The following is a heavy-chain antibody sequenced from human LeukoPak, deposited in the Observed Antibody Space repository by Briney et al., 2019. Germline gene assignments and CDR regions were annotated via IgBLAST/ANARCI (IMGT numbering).Heavy chain of an antibody. CDR2: ISWNSGRI. CDR1: GFTFGDSD. V-gene: IGHV3-9*01. J-gene: IGHJ4*02. D-gene: IGHD4-23*01. Sequence: GGSLRLSCAASGFTFGDSDMHWVRQAPGKGLEWVSFISWNSGRIDYADSVKGRFTISRDNAKNSPYLQMNSLRADDTALYYCAKDHDYGGNSGRYFDYWGQGTLVTVSS. CDR3: AKDHDYGGNSGRYFDY.